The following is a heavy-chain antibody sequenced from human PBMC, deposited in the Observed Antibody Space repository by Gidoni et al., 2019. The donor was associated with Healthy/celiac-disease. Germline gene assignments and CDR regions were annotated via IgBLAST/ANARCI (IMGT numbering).Heavy chain of an antibody. V-gene: IGHV3-48*01. CDR1: GFTFSSYS. CDR2: ISSSSSTI. CDR3: ARDWKPYGDYIQNYYYYYGMDV. Sequence: EVQLVASGGGLVQPGGSLRLSCAASGFTFSSYSMNWVRQAPGKGLEWVSYISSSSSTIYYADSVKGRFTISRDNAKNSLYLQMNSLRAEDTAVYYCARDWKPYGDYIQNYYYYYGMDVWGQGTTVTVSS. D-gene: IGHD4-17*01. J-gene: IGHJ6*02.